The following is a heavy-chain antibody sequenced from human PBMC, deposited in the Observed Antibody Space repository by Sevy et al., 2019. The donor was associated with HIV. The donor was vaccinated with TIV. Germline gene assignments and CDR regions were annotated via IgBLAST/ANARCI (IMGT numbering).Heavy chain of an antibody. D-gene: IGHD2-2*01. J-gene: IGHJ4*02. Sequence: SETLSLTCAVSGASISITNWWSWVRQPPGKRLEWIGEINHSGTTNYNPSLMSRVTISLDKSNNRPSLQLTSVTAADTAVYYCAREGPSTSFDYWGQGTLVTVSS. V-gene: IGHV4-4*02. CDR2: INHSGTT. CDR1: GASISITNW. CDR3: AREGPSTSFDY.